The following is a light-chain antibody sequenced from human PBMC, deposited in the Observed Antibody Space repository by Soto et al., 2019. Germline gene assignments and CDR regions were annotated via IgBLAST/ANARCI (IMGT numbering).Light chain of an antibody. CDR3: SSYTRSNTWV. CDR2: EVS. J-gene: IGLJ3*02. CDR1: RTDAGGYNY. V-gene: IGLV2-14*01. Sequence: QSELTQPASMSGSPGQSITISCTGTRTDAGGYNYVSWYQQHPAKVPKLLIYEVSNRPSGVSNRFSGSKSGSTASLTISGLQPEDEGDYYCSSYTRSNTWVFGGGTKLTVL.